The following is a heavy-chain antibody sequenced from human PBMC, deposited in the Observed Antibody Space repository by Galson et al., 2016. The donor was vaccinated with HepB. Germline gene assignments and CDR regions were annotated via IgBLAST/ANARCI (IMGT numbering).Heavy chain of an antibody. D-gene: IGHD1-26*01. V-gene: IGHV3-23*01. CDR3: AKGDTGTFRYFDY. CDR1: GFTFRTYT. CDR2: ISGTDDGA. Sequence: SLRLSCAASGFTFRTYTTSWVRQAQGRGLERVSAISGTDDGAYYADSVKGRFTISRDNSRNTLHLQMNSLSAEDTAVYYCAKGDTGTFRYFDYWGQGTLVTVSS. J-gene: IGHJ4*02.